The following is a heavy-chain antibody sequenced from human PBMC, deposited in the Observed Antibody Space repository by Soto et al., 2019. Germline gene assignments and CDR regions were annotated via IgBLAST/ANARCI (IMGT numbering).Heavy chain of an antibody. J-gene: IGHJ6*02. CDR3: AHSKLILETRYYYYGLDV. D-gene: IGHD1-1*01. CDR2: IYWDDDK. Sequence: SGPTLVNPTQTLTLTCTFSGFSLSTSGVGVGWIRQPPGKALEWLARIYWDDDKRYSPSLKSRLTITKDTSKNQVVLTLTNMGPGDTATYYCAHSKLILETRYYYYGLDVWGQGTTVTVSS. CDR1: GFSLSTSGVG. V-gene: IGHV2-5*02.